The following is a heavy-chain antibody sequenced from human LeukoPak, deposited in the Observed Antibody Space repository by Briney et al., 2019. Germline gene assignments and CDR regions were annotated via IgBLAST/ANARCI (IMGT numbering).Heavy chain of an antibody. CDR2: INHSGST. J-gene: IGHJ4*02. CDR1: GGSFSGYY. V-gene: IGHV4-34*01. CDR3: ARGQQWLVRGEFGY. D-gene: IGHD6-19*01. Sequence: SETLSLTCAVYGGSFSGYYWSWIRQPPGKGLEWIGEINHSGSTNYNPSLKSRVTISVDTSKNQFSLKLSSVTAADTAVYYCARGQQWLVRGEFGYWGQGTLVTVSS.